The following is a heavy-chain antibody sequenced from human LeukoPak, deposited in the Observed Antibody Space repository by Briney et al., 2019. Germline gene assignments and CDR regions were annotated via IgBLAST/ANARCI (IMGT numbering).Heavy chain of an antibody. CDR2: ISYDGSNK. D-gene: IGHD1-1*01. V-gene: IGHV3-30*03. CDR1: GFIFSNYG. CDR3: TRDWNDLDY. J-gene: IGHJ4*02. Sequence: GSLRLSCAASGFIFSNYGMHWVRQAPGKGLEWVAVISYDGSNKYYADSVKGRFTISRDNSRNMLYLQMNSLRAEDTAVYYSTRDWNDLDYWGQGTLVTVSS.